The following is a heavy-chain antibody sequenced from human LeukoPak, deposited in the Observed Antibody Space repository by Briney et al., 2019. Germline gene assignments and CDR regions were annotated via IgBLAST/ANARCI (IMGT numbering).Heavy chain of an antibody. CDR3: ARDRGGAYSSGWYYFDY. CDR1: GGSISSSSYY. Sequence: SETLSLTCTVSGGSISSSSYYWGWIRQPPGKGLEWIGSIYYSGSTYYNPSLKSRVTISVDTSKNQFSLKLSSVTAADTAVYYCARDRGGAYSSGWYYFDYWGQGTLVTVSS. CDR2: IYYSGST. J-gene: IGHJ4*02. D-gene: IGHD6-19*01. V-gene: IGHV4-39*07.